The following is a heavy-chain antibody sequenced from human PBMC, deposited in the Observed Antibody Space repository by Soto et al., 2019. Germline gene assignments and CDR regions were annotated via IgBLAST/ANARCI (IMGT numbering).Heavy chain of an antibody. D-gene: IGHD6-13*01. Sequence: QVQLVQSGAEVKKPGASVKVSCKASGYTFTSYYMHWVRQAPGQGLEWMGIINPSGGSTSYAQKFQCRVTXXRXTXXSKVYMELSSLRSEDTAVYYCARDGIAAAGASFDYWGQGTLVTVSS. J-gene: IGHJ4*02. CDR2: INPSGGST. CDR3: ARDGIAAAGASFDY. CDR1: GYTFTSYY. V-gene: IGHV1-46*01.